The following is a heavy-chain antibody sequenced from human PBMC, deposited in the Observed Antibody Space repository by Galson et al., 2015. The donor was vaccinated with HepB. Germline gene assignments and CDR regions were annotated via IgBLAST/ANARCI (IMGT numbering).Heavy chain of an antibody. CDR2: ISYDGSNK. CDR3: AVGWAFDY. V-gene: IGHV3-30*04. CDR1: GFTFSSYA. D-gene: IGHD6-19*01. J-gene: IGHJ4*02. Sequence: SLRLSCTASGFTFSSYAMHWVRQAPGKGLEWVAVISYDGSNKYYADSVKGRITISRDNSKNTLYLQMNSLRAEDTAVYYCAVGWAFDYWGQGTLVTVSS.